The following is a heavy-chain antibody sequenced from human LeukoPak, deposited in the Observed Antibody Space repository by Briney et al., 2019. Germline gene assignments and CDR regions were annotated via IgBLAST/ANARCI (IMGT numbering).Heavy chain of an antibody. D-gene: IGHD2-2*01. V-gene: IGHV3-53*01. Sequence: GGSLRLFCAGSGFTVSNNYMTWVRQAPGKGLEWVSVTYSGGTTYYADSVEGRFTISRDNSKNTLYLQMNSLRTEDTAVYYCAKEGGLGYCSTTSCAFAHWGRGTLVTVSS. J-gene: IGHJ4*02. CDR2: TYSGGTT. CDR3: AKEGGLGYCSTTSCAFAH. CDR1: GFTVSNNY.